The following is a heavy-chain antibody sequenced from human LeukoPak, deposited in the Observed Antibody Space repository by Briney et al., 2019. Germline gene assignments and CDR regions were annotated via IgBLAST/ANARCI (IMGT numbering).Heavy chain of an antibody. J-gene: IGHJ4*02. V-gene: IGHV4-59*01. D-gene: IGHD2-15*01. CDR2: VYYNGSA. CDR1: GDSINYYY. CDR3: ARKGGHFDY. Sequence: SETLSLTCTVSGDSINYYYWSWIRPSPGKGLEWIGYVYYNGSAKYNPSLKSRVTISVDVSKNQFSLKVSSVTAADTAIYYCARKGGHFDYWGPGTLVTVSS.